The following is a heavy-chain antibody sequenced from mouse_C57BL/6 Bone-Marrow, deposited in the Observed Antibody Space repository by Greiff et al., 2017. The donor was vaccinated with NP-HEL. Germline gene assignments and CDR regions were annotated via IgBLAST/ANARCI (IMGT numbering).Heavy chain of an antibody. CDR2: INPYNGGT. CDR1: GYTFTDYY. Sequence: EVQLQQSGPVLVKPGASVKMSCKASGYTFTDYYMNWVKQSHGKSLEWIGVINPYNGGTSYNQKFKGKATLTVDKSSSTAYMELNSLTSEGSAVYYCARSPWAGYFDYWGQGTTLTVSS. CDR3: ARSPWAGYFDY. V-gene: IGHV1-19*01. J-gene: IGHJ2*01.